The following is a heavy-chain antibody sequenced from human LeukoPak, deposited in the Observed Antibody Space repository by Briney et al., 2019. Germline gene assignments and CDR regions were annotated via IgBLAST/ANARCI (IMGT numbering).Heavy chain of an antibody. D-gene: IGHD2-15*01. V-gene: IGHV1-2*07. CDR2: INPNSDGI. Sequence: ASVKVSCKASGYTFTDHYMHWVRQAPGQGLEWMGLINPNSDGINNYAHKFQGRVTMTRDTSISTAYMELSRLRSGDTAVYYCARAGNIVVAVAAKGRYNWFDPWGQGTLVTVSS. CDR1: GYTFTDHY. CDR3: ARAGNIVVAVAAKGRYNWFDP. J-gene: IGHJ5*02.